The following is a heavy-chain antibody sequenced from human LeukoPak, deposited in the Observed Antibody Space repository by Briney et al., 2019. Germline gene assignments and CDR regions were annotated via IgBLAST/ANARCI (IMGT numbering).Heavy chain of an antibody. Sequence: SETLSLTCTVSGGSISSYYWSWIRQPAGKGLEWIGRIYTSGSTNYNPSLKGGVTMSVDTSKNQFSLKLSSVTAADTAVYYCARESDCSGGSCYREYYYYMDVWGKGTTVTVSS. D-gene: IGHD2-15*01. CDR2: IYTSGST. J-gene: IGHJ6*03. CDR1: GGSISSYY. V-gene: IGHV4-4*07. CDR3: ARESDCSGGSCYREYYYYMDV.